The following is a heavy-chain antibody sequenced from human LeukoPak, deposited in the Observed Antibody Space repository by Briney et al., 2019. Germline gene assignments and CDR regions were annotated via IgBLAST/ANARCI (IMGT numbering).Heavy chain of an antibody. Sequence: GASVKASCKASGYTFTSYGISWVRQAPGQGLEWVGWIGSYNGNTNYAQRLQDRITVTTDTSTSTAYMELSSLRSDDTAMYYCARAGAEVTSHFDSWGQGTLVTVSS. D-gene: IGHD2-21*02. CDR2: IGSYNGNT. V-gene: IGHV1-18*01. CDR3: ARAGAEVTSHFDS. J-gene: IGHJ4*02. CDR1: GYTFTSYG.